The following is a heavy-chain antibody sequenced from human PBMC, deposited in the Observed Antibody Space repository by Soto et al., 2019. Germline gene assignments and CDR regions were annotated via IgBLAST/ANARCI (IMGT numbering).Heavy chain of an antibody. CDR1: GGTFSSYA. Sequence: QVQLVQSGAVVKKPGSSVKVSCKASGGTFSSYAISWVRQAPGQGLEWMGGIIPIFGTANYAQKFQGRVTITADESTSTAYMELSSLRSEDTAVYYCARGRVHNWNYRSHWFDPWGQGTLVTVSS. J-gene: IGHJ5*02. V-gene: IGHV1-69*01. D-gene: IGHD1-7*01. CDR3: ARGRVHNWNYRSHWFDP. CDR2: IIPIFGTA.